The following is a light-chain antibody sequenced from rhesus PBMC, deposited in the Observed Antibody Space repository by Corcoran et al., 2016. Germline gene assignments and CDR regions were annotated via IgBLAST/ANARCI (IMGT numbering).Light chain of an antibody. Sequence: DIQMTQSPSSLSASVGDRVNITCQASQGISSWLAWFQQQPGKAPKLLIYDATSLESGVPSRFSGSCSVTDFSLTFSSLQPDDFAAYNCLQHISYPLTFGPGTKVEIK. J-gene: IGKJ1*01. V-gene: IGKV1S13*01. CDR1: QGISSW. CDR3: LQHISYPLT. CDR2: DAT.